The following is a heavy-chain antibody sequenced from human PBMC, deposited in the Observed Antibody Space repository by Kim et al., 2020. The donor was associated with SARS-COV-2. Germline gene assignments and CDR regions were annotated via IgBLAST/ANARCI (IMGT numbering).Heavy chain of an antibody. CDR1: GGSISSSNW. V-gene: IGHV4-4*02. CDR3: ARADLVYPKYFDY. CDR2: IYHSGST. Sequence: SETLSLTCAVSGGSISSSNWWSWVRQPPGKGLEWIGEIYHSGSTNYNPSLKSRVTISVDKSKNQFSLKLSSVTAADTAVYYCARADLVYPKYFDYWGQGTLVTVSS. D-gene: IGHD3-16*01. J-gene: IGHJ4*02.